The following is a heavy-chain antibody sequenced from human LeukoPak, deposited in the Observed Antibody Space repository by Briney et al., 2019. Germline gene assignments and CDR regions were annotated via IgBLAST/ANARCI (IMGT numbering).Heavy chain of an antibody. D-gene: IGHD5-18*01. CDR1: GGSISSYY. V-gene: IGHV4-59*01. CDR2: IYYSGST. Sequence: SETLSLTCTVSGGSISSYYWSWIRQPPGKGLEWIGYIYYSGSTNYNPSLKSRVTISVDTSKNQFSLKLSSVTAADTAVYYCARHGYSYGLSFDYWGQGTLVTVSS. J-gene: IGHJ4*02. CDR3: ARHGYSYGLSFDY.